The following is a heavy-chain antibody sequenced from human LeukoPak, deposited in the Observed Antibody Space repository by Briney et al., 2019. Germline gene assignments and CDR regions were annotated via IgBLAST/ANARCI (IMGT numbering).Heavy chain of an antibody. J-gene: IGHJ4*02. V-gene: IGHV3-43*02. CDR3: ARESSSSWYVDC. D-gene: IGHD6-13*01. CDR1: GFNFDAYA. Sequence: PGGSLRLSCAASGFNFDAYAMHWVRHAPGKGLQWISLISADGGSTYYADSVKGRFSISRDNAKNSLYLQMNSLRAEDTADYYCARESSSSWYVDCWGQGALVTVSS. CDR2: ISADGGST.